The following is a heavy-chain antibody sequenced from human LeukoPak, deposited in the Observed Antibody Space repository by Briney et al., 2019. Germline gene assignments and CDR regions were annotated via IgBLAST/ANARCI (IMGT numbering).Heavy chain of an antibody. CDR2: IYHSGST. CDR3: ARDLGGSYHGVLDY. Sequence: PSQTLSLTCTVSGGSISSGGYYWSWIRQPPGKGLEWIGYIYHSGSTYYNPFLKSRVTISVDRSKNQFSLKLSSVTAADTAVYYCARDLGGSYHGVLDYWGQGTLVTVSS. CDR1: GGSISSGGYY. V-gene: IGHV4-30-2*01. J-gene: IGHJ4*02. D-gene: IGHD1-26*01.